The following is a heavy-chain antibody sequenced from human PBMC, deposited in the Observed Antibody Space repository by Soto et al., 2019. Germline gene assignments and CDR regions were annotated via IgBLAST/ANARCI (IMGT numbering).Heavy chain of an antibody. J-gene: IGHJ3*01. CDR3: AMSAGYGGAFDV. V-gene: IGHV3-23*04. CDR2: ITNNGDTT. Sequence: EKQLVESGGALAQPGGSLRLSCVGSGFTFSIYALTWVRQAPGKGLEWVSLITNNGDTTFFGDSVKGLFSISRDNSKNTLYLQLENLRAEDTAVYYCAMSAGYGGAFDVWGQGTMVAVSS. D-gene: IGHD5-12*01. CDR1: GFTFSIYA.